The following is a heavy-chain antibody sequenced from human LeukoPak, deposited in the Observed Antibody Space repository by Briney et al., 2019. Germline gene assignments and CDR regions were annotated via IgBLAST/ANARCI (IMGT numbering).Heavy chain of an antibody. J-gene: IGHJ5*02. Sequence: SDTLSLTCALYSRSFSGYDWIWIRQPPEKGLEWIGEINHSGSTNYNPSLKSRVTISVDTPRNQFSLKLSSVTAADTAVYYCATNPGGYCSSTNCYGEAPWGQGTLVTVSS. V-gene: IGHV4-34*01. CDR1: SRSFSGYD. CDR2: INHSGST. CDR3: ATNPGGYCSSTNCYGEAP. D-gene: IGHD2-2*01.